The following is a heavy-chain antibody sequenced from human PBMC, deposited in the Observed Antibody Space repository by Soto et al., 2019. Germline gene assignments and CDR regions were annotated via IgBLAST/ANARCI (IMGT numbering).Heavy chain of an antibody. CDR1: GFTFSSCS. Sequence: EVQLVESGGGLVQPGGSLRLSCAASGFTFSSCSMNWVRQAPGKGLEWVSYISSSSTTIFYADSVKGRFTISRDNAKNSLYLQMNSLRDEDTAVYYRARVSSGHDYWGQGTLVTVSS. D-gene: IGHD6-19*01. J-gene: IGHJ4*02. CDR3: ARVSSGHDY. CDR2: ISSSSTTI. V-gene: IGHV3-48*02.